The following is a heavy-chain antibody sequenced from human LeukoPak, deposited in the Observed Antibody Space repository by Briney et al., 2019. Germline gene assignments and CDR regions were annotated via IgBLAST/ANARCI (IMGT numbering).Heavy chain of an antibody. Sequence: ASVKVSCKASGYTFTGYYMHWVRQAPGQGLEWMGWLNPNSGDTNFAQKFQGRVTMTRDTSITTAYMELSRLRSDDTAIYFCARPNDLNWFDPWGQGTLVTVSS. J-gene: IGHJ5*02. V-gene: IGHV1-2*02. CDR2: LNPNSGDT. CDR1: GYTFTGYY. D-gene: IGHD2-8*01. CDR3: ARPNDLNWFDP.